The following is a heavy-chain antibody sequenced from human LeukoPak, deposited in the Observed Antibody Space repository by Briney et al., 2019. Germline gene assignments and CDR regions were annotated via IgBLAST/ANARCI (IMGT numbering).Heavy chain of an antibody. CDR1: GFTFSSYG. CDR3: ARSGPGLLRYYFDY. V-gene: IGHV3-30*03. Sequence: GGSLRLSCAASGFTFSSYGMHWVRQAPGKGLEWVAVISYDGSNKYYADSVKGRFTISRDNSKNTLYLQMNSLRAEDTAVYYCARSGPGLLRYYFDYWGQGTLITVSS. J-gene: IGHJ4*02. D-gene: IGHD3-22*01. CDR2: ISYDGSNK.